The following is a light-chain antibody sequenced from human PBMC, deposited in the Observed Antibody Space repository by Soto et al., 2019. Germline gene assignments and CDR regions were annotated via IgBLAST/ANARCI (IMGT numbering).Light chain of an antibody. J-gene: IGKJ3*01. CDR1: QSIGTD. CDR3: QQYNHGLTIP. V-gene: IGKV3-15*01. Sequence: IVMTQSPATLSLSPGERATLSCKASQSIGTDLAWYQQKPGQAPRLLIYATFSRATGVPARFSGRGSGTEFTLSISSMQSEHFAVYYFQQYNHGLTIPFAPGTKVDT. CDR2: ATF.